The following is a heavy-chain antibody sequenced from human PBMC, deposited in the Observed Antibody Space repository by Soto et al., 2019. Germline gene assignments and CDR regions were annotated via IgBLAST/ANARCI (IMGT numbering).Heavy chain of an antibody. CDR2: ISLYSDGT. CDR3: ARVVQGAEAWFGP. D-gene: IGHD1-1*01. CDR1: GYTVSDYG. J-gene: IGHJ5*02. V-gene: IGHV1-18*01. Sequence: ASVKVSCETSGYTVSDYGITWGRQAPGQPLEWLGWISLYSDGTNYAQKVQGRVSMTTDTATATAYMELRRRRWDGTGVCYCARVVQGAEAWFGPWGDGTLVTVSS.